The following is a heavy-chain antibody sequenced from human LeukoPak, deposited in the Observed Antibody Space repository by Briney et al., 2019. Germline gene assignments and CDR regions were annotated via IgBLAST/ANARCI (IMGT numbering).Heavy chain of an antibody. D-gene: IGHD2-15*01. V-gene: IGHV3-30*04. J-gene: IGHJ3*02. Sequence: GGSLRLSCAASGFTFSSYAMHWVRQAPGKGLEWVAVISYDGSNKYYADSVKGRFTISRDNSKNTLYLQMNSLRAEDTAVYYCASSLVVVAATGAFDIWGQGTMVTVSS. CDR3: ASSLVVVAATGAFDI. CDR1: GFTFSSYA. CDR2: ISYDGSNK.